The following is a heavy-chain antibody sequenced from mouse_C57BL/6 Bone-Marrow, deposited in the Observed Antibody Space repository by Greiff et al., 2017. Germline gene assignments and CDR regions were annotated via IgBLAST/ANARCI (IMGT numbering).Heavy chain of an antibody. CDR3: AGGVYYFDY. CDR2: IDPSDSYT. Sequence: VQVVESGAELVMPGASVKLSCKASGYTFTSYWMHWVKQRPGQGLEWIGEIDPSDSYTNYNQKFKGKSTLTVDKSSSTAYMQLSSLTSEDSAVYYCAGGVYYFDYWGQGTTLTVSS. J-gene: IGHJ2*01. CDR1: GYTFTSYW. V-gene: IGHV1-69*01.